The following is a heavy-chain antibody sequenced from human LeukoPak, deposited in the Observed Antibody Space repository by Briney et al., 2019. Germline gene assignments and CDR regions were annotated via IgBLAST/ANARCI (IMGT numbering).Heavy chain of an antibody. Sequence: RGSLRLSCTASGFTFRSVEMNWVRQAPGKGLEWVSYISSSGTPIYYADSMKGRFTISRDNAKNSLYLQMNSLRAEDTAVYYCARRYGSSDYWGQGILVSVSS. CDR3: ARRYGSSDY. CDR1: GFTFRSVE. D-gene: IGHD3-10*01. V-gene: IGHV3-48*03. J-gene: IGHJ4*02. CDR2: ISSSGTPI.